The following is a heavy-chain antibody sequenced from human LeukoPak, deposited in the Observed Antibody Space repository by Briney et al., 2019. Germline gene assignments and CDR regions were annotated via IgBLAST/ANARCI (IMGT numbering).Heavy chain of an antibody. CDR2: IYYSGST. CDR3: AILNRYYYDSSGYYRGSNWFDP. J-gene: IGHJ5*02. D-gene: IGHD3-22*01. V-gene: IGHV4-30-4*08. CDR1: GGSISSGDYY. Sequence: SETLSLTCTVSGGSISSGDYYWSWIRQPPGKGLEWIGYIYYSGSTYYNPSLKSRVTISVDTSKSQFSLKLSSVTAADTAVYYCAILNRYYYDSSGYYRGSNWFDPWGQGTLVTVSS.